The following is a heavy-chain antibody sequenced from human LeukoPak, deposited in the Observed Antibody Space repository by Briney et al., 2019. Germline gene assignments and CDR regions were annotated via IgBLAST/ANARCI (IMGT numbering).Heavy chain of an antibody. J-gene: IGHJ4*02. Sequence: SETLSHTCTVSSGSISSYYWTWIRQPPGKGLEFIGYIDYIGTTNYNPSLKSRVTISVDTSKNQFSLKLSSVTAADTAFYYCARKAWTSGSYDSWGQGTLVTVSS. CDR1: SGSISSYY. D-gene: IGHD3-10*01. V-gene: IGHV4-59*08. CDR3: ARKAWTSGSYDS. CDR2: IDYIGTT.